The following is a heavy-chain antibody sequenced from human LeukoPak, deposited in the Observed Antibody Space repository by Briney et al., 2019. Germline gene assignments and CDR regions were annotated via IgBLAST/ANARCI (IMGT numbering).Heavy chain of an antibody. D-gene: IGHD6-13*01. V-gene: IGHV3-7*01. CDR2: IKQDGSEK. J-gene: IGHJ4*02. Sequence: GGSLRLSCAPSGFTFSSYWMSWVRQAPGKGLEWVANIKQDGSEKYYVDSVKGRFTISRDNAKNSLYLQMNSLRAEDTAVYYCARVSSSWYAADYWGQGTLVTVSS. CDR3: ARVSSSWYAADY. CDR1: GFTFSSYW.